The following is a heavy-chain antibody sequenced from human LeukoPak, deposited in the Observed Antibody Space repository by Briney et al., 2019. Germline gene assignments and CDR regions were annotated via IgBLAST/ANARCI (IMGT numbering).Heavy chain of an antibody. V-gene: IGHV4-34*01. Sequence: PSETLSLTCAVYGGSFSGYYWSWIRQPPGKGLEWIGEINHSGSTNYNPSLKSRVTISVDTSKNQFSLKLSSVTAADTAVYYCASTYSNYDPYYYGMDVWGQGTTVTVSS. CDR2: INHSGST. J-gene: IGHJ6*02. CDR1: GGSFSGYY. D-gene: IGHD4-11*01. CDR3: ASTYSNYDPYYYGMDV.